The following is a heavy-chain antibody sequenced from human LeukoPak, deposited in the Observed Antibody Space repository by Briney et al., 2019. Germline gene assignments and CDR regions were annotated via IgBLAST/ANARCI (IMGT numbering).Heavy chain of an antibody. J-gene: IGHJ4*02. Sequence: PSETLSLTCTVSGGSISSSSYYWGWIRQPPGKGLEWIGSVYYSGSTYYNPSLKSRVTISVDTSKNQFSLKLSSVTAADTAVYYCASQVGATYYFDYWGQGTLVTVSS. D-gene: IGHD1-26*01. CDR1: GGSISSSSYY. V-gene: IGHV4-39*01. CDR3: ASQVGATYYFDY. CDR2: VYYSGST.